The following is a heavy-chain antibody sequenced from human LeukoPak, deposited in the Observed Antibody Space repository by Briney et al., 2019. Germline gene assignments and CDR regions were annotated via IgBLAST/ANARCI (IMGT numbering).Heavy chain of an antibody. CDR3: ARDEALEAAAGSYYYYYGMDV. CDR2: INPNSGGT. CDR1: GYTFTGYY. J-gene: IGHJ6*02. D-gene: IGHD6-13*01. Sequence: ASVKVSCKASGYTFTGYYMHGVRQAPGQGLEWMGWINPNSGGTNYAQKFQGRVTMTRDTSISTAYMELSRLRSDDTAVYYCARDEALEAAAGSYYYYYGMDVWGQGTTVTVSS. V-gene: IGHV1-2*02.